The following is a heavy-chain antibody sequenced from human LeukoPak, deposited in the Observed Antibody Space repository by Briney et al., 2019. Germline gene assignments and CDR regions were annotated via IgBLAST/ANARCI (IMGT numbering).Heavy chain of an antibody. V-gene: IGHV3-23*01. J-gene: IGHJ4*02. CDR3: AKDRYSSNWLGAFDY. CDR2: ISGSGSNI. Sequence: PGASLRLSCAASGFTFSSYAMSWVRQAPGKGLEWVSTISGSGSNIYYADSVKGRFTISRDTSKNTVYLQMNSLRAEDMAVYYCAKDRYSSNWLGAFDYWGQGTLVTVSS. D-gene: IGHD6-13*01. CDR1: GFTFSSYA.